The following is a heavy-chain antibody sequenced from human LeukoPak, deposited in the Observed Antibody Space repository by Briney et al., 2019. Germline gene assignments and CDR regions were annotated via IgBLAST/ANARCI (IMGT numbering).Heavy chain of an antibody. CDR2: ISCGGSSI. J-gene: IGHJ4*02. CDR3: ARQAEQTARVYSRGWDAIEYWD. D-gene: IGHD6-19*01. Sequence: GGSVSLFCTASGFTLSSYAMLGVRQAPGRGVEWVADISCGGSSIYCAVSVRPRFPLSRDNSKNTLYLQVKSLRAEDAGVYLCARQAEQTARVYSRGWDAIEYWDRGQVALVS. CDR1: GFTLSSYA. V-gene: IGHV3-30*04.